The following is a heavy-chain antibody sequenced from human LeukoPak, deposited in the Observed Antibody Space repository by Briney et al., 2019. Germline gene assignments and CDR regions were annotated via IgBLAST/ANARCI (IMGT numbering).Heavy chain of an antibody. D-gene: IGHD6-13*01. CDR1: GGTFSSYA. CDR2: INPNSGGT. V-gene: IGHV1-2*02. J-gene: IGHJ5*02. Sequence: ASVKVSCKASGGTFSSYAISWVRQAPGQGLEWMGWINPNSGGTNYAQKFQGRVTMTRDTSISTAYMELSRLRSDNTAVYYCLSSSWVDPWGQGTLVTVSS. CDR3: LSSSWVDP.